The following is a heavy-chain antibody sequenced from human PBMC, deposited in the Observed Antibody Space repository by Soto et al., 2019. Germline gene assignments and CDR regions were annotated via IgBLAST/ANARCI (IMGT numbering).Heavy chain of an antibody. D-gene: IGHD7-27*01. J-gene: IGHJ4*02. CDR2: IYDGGRT. CDR3: ARGPSGDKVDS. CDR1: GGSISTVDYW. Sequence: VQLQESGPGLVKPSQTLSLTCTVSGGSISTVDYWWSWIRQSPDMGLEWIGHIYDGGRTYNNPSLQSRVTMSVDTSTSQLSLTLSSVSAADTAVYYCARGPSGDKVDSWGQGTLVTVSS. V-gene: IGHV4-30-4*01.